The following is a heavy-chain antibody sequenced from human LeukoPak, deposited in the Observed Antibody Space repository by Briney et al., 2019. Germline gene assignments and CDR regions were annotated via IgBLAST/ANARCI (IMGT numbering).Heavy chain of an antibody. V-gene: IGHV7-4-1*02. CDR2: IDTTTGNP. J-gene: IGHJ4*02. CDR1: GYPFSAHF. CDR3: VRGTPTPGMDY. D-gene: IGHD3-10*01. Sequence: ASVKVSCKASGYPFSAHFLKWERQAPGQGLEWMGNIDTTTGNPRYAQDFTGRFVFSLDTSVSTAYLQITSLKADDTAAYYCVRGTPTPGMDYWGQGTQVTVSS.